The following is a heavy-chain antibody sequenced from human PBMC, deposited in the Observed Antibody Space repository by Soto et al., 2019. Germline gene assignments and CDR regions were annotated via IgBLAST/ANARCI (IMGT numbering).Heavy chain of an antibody. D-gene: IGHD3-3*01. CDR3: ARRLGITIFGVVPREYKWFDP. Sequence: ASVKVSCKASGYTFTGYYMHWVRQAPGQGLEWMGWMNPNSGNTGYAQKFQGRVTMTRNTSISTAYMELSSLRSEDTAVYYCARRLGITIFGVVPREYKWFDPWGQGTLVNVS. CDR2: MNPNSGNT. J-gene: IGHJ5*02. CDR1: GYTFTGYY. V-gene: IGHV1-8*02.